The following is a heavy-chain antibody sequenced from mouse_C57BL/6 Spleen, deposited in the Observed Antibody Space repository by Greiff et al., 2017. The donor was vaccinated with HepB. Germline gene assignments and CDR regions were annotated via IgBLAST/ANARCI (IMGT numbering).Heavy chain of an antibody. Sequence: EVQLQQSGPELVKPGASVKISCKASGYSFTGYYMNWVKQSPEKSLEWIGEINPSTGGTTYNQKFKAKATLTVDKSSSTAYMQLKSLTSEDSAVYYCARKGDYGSSCFDYWGQGTTLTVSS. D-gene: IGHD1-1*01. CDR3: ARKGDYGSSCFDY. J-gene: IGHJ2*01. CDR2: INPSTGGT. CDR1: GYSFTGYY. V-gene: IGHV1-42*01.